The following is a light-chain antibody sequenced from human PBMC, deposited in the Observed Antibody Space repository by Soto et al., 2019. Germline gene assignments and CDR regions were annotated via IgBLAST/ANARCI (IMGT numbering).Light chain of an antibody. J-gene: IGKJ1*01. CDR2: KAS. V-gene: IGKV1-5*03. CDR3: QQYYDFRT. CDR1: QSISSW. Sequence: DIQMTQSPSTLSASVGDRVTITCRASQSISSWLAWYQQKPGKAPKLLIYKASSLESGVPSRFSGSGSGTEFTLTISSLQPDDYGTYYCQQYYDFRTFGQGTKVDI.